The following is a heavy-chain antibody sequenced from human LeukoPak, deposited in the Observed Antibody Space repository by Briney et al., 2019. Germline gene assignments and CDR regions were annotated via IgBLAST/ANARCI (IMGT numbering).Heavy chain of an antibody. J-gene: IGHJ4*02. CDR2: ISGSGGST. CDR1: GFTFSSYA. V-gene: IGHV3-23*01. CDR3: AKGSWIQLWSPFDY. Sequence: PGGSLRLSCAASGFTFSSYAMSWVRQAPGKGLEWVSAISGSGGSTYYAGSVKGRFTISRDNSKNTLYLQMNSLRAEGTAVYYCAKGSWIQLWSPFDYWGQGTLVTVSS. D-gene: IGHD5-18*01.